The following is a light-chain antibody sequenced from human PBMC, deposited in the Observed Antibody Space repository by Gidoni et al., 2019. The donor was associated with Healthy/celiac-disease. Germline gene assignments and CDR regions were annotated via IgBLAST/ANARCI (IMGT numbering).Light chain of an antibody. J-gene: IGKJ4*01. CDR3: QQYDNLPLT. CDR1: QDISNY. CDR2: DAS. Sequence: DIQMTQSPSSLSASVGDRVTITCQASQDISNYLIWYQQKPGKAPKLLIYDASNLEKGVPSRFSGSGSVTDFTFTISSLQPEDIATYYFQQYDNLPLTFGGGTKVEIK. V-gene: IGKV1-33*01.